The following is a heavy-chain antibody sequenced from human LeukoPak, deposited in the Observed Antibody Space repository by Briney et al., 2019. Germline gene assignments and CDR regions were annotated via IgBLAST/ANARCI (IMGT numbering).Heavy chain of an antibody. CDR2: ISSSGSTI. V-gene: IGHV3-11*01. Sequence: PGGSLRLSCAASGFTFSDYYMSWIRQAPGKGLEWVSYISSSGSTIYYADSVKGRFTISRDNAKNSLYLQMNSLRAEDTAVYYCARDPTPTTVANWFDPWGQGTLVTVSS. CDR3: ARDPTPTTVANWFDP. CDR1: GFTFSDYY. D-gene: IGHD4-17*01. J-gene: IGHJ5*02.